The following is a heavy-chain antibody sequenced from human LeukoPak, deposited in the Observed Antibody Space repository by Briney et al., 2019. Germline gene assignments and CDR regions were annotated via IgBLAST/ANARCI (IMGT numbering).Heavy chain of an antibody. CDR3: ARDFKVMWTPPDY. CDR2: INPDGSEK. V-gene: IGHV3-7*01. J-gene: IGHJ4*02. D-gene: IGHD3-16*01. Sequence: GGSLRLSCEASGFTFSTYWMSWVRQAPGKGLEWVANINPDGSEKSHVESVKGRFTISRDKAKNSLYLQMNSLRAEDTAVYYCARDFKVMWTPPDYWGQGTLVTVSS. CDR1: GFTFSTYW.